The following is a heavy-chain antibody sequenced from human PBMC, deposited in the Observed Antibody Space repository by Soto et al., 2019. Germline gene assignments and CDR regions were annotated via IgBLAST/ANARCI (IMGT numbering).Heavy chain of an antibody. J-gene: IGHJ6*02. V-gene: IGHV5-51*01. CDR1: GYSFTSYW. CDR2: IYPGDSDT. D-gene: IGHD3-22*01. Sequence: RGESLKISCKGSGYSFTSYWIGWVRQMPGKGLEWMGIIYPGDSDTRYSPSFQGQVTISADKSISTAYLQWSSLKASDTAMYYCAIHKGYFYDSSGQETVYYGMDVWGQGTTVTVSS. CDR3: AIHKGYFYDSSGQETVYYGMDV.